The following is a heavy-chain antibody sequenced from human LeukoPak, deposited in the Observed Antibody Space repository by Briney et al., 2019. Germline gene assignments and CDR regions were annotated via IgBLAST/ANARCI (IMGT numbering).Heavy chain of an antibody. CDR1: EFSFETYW. V-gene: IGHV3-7*01. CDR2: INEDGSEK. D-gene: IGHD5-24*01. Sequence: GGSLRLSCIALEFSFETYWMRWVRQAPGKGPEWVANINEDGSEKHYVGSVRGRFTISRDNADNSLHLQMNSLRPEDMAVYYCARRETMDVWGKGTTVTVSS. CDR3: ARRETMDV. J-gene: IGHJ6*03.